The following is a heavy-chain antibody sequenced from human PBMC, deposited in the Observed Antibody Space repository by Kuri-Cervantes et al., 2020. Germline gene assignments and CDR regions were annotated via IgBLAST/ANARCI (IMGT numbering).Heavy chain of an antibody. CDR1: GGSFSGYY. Sequence: SEILSLTCAVYGGSFSGYYWSWIRQPPGKGLEWIGEINHSGSTNYNPSLKSRVTISVDTSKNQFSLKLSSVTAADTAVYYCARFRLGYCSGGSCYSWWTRLYNWFDPWGQGTLVTVSS. CDR3: ARFRLGYCSGGSCYSWWTRLYNWFDP. CDR2: INHSGST. V-gene: IGHV4-34*01. D-gene: IGHD2-15*01. J-gene: IGHJ5*02.